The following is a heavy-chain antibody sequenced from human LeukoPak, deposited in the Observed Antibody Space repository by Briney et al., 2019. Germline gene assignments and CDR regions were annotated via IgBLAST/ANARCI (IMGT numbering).Heavy chain of an antibody. Sequence: PSETLSLTCTVSVDSLNNYYWTWIRQTPGKELEWIGFVASSGTSNYNPSLKSRVSISIDTSKNQFSLALTSVTPADTAVYYCARVVRGVVTSNWFDPWGQGTLVSVSS. V-gene: IGHV4-59*01. CDR1: VDSLNNYY. CDR2: VASSGTS. CDR3: ARVVRGVVTSNWFDP. D-gene: IGHD2-21*02. J-gene: IGHJ5*02.